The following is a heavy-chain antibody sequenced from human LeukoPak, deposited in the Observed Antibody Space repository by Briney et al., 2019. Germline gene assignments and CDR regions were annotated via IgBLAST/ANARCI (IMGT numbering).Heavy chain of an antibody. D-gene: IGHD5-12*01. V-gene: IGHV1-8*01. CDR2: MNPANGNT. J-gene: IGHJ4*02. CDR1: GDTLSDVS. Sequence: ASVKVSCKVSGDTLSDVSIHWVRQAAGQGLEWMGWMNPANGNTGYAEKFQGRVTMTRNTSMSTAYMELSSLRDEDTAVYYCARWGAFSGNDYADYWGQGTLVTVSS. CDR3: ARWGAFSGNDYADY.